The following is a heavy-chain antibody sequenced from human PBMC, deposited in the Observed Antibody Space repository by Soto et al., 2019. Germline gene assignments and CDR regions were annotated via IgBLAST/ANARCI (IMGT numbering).Heavy chain of an antibody. CDR2: IYSGGST. CDR1: GFTVSSNY. Sequence: GGSLRLSCAASGFTVSSNYMTWVRQAPGKGLEWVSVIYSGGSTYYADSVKGRFTIYRDNYKNMLYLQMNSLRAEDTAVYYCTSGIVTITYWGQGNLVTVSS. D-gene: IGHD2-21*01. CDR3: TSGIVTITY. V-gene: IGHV3-53*01. J-gene: IGHJ4*02.